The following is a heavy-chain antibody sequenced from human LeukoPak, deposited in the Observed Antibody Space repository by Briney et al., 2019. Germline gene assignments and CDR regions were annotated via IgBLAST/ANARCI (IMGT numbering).Heavy chain of an antibody. CDR3: ARGWRQWLVPRPGFDY. CDR1: GYTFTGYY. CDR2: INPNSGGT. V-gene: IGHV1-2*02. J-gene: IGHJ4*02. Sequence: GASVKVSCKASGYTFTGYYMRWVRQAPGQGLEWMGWINPNSGGTNYAQKFQGRVTMTRDTSISTAYMELSRLRSDDTAVYYCARGWRQWLVPRPGFDYWGQGTLVTVSS. D-gene: IGHD6-19*01.